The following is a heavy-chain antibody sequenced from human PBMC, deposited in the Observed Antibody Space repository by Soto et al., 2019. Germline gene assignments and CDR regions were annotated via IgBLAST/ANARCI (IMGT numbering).Heavy chain of an antibody. CDR2: IYYSGNT. J-gene: IGHJ4*02. D-gene: IGHD6-6*01. CDR3: ARGIYSTSSFFDS. Sequence: SETLSLTCTVSGDSISTADYYWNWIRQPPGKGLEWIGYIYYSGNTYYIPSLKSRVTISVDTSKNQISLKLNSVTAADTAVYYCARGIYSTSSFFDSWGQGTLVTVSS. CDR1: GDSISTADYY. V-gene: IGHV4-30-4*01.